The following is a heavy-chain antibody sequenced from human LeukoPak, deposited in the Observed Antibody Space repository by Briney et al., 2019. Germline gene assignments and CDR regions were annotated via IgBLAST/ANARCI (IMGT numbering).Heavy chain of an antibody. CDR3: AHKRGGVSYYFRGTYDAFDV. Sequence: GASVKVSCKASGYTFTGYYIHWVRQAGGQGLEWMGWINPNSGDTNYAQNFQGRVTMTRDTSITTAYMDLRRLRSDDTAVYYCAHKRGGVSYYFRGTYDAFDVWAKGQWSPSPQ. D-gene: IGHD1-26*01. CDR1: GYTFTGYY. V-gene: IGHV1-2*02. J-gene: IGHJ3*01. CDR2: INPNSGDT.